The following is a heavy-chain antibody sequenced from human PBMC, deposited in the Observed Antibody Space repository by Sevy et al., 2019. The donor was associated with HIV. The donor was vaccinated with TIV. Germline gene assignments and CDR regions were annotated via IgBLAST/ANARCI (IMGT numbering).Heavy chain of an antibody. J-gene: IGHJ4*02. Sequence: GGSLRLSCAASEFTFSSYAMSWVRQAPGKGLEWVSAISGSGGSTYYADSVTGRFTISRDNSKNTLYLQMNSLRAEDTAVYYCAKVRTIVVVPAAIYFDYWGQGTLVTVSS. CDR1: EFTFSSYA. CDR2: ISGSGGST. V-gene: IGHV3-23*01. D-gene: IGHD2-2*01. CDR3: AKVRTIVVVPAAIYFDY.